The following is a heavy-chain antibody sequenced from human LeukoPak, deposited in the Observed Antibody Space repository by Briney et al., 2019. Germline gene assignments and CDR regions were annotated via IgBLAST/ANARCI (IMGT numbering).Heavy chain of an antibody. Sequence: YWSWIRQPPGKGLEWMGIIYPGDSDTRYSPSFQGQVTISADKSISTAYLQWSSLKASDTAMYYCARILPWYFQHWGQGTLVTVSS. V-gene: IGHV5-51*01. CDR2: IYPGDSDT. CDR1: YW. CDR3: ARILPWYFQH. J-gene: IGHJ1*01.